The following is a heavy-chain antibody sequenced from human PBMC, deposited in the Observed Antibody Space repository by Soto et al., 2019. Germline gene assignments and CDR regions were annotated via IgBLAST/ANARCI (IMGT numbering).Heavy chain of an antibody. CDR1: GGSISSSSYY. D-gene: IGHD6-19*01. Sequence: PSETLSLTCTVSGGSISSSSYYWGWIRQPPGKGLEWIGSIYYSGSTYYNPSPKSRVTISVDTSKNQFSLKLSSVTAADTAVYYCAKQRVAVAGYYYYYGMDVWGQGTTVTVSS. CDR2: IYYSGST. V-gene: IGHV4-39*01. J-gene: IGHJ6*02. CDR3: AKQRVAVAGYYYYYGMDV.